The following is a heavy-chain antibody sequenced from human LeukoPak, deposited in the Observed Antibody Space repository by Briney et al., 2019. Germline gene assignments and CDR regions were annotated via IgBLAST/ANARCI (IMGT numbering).Heavy chain of an antibody. CDR1: GGSISSGDYY. D-gene: IGHD7-27*01. CDR3: ARDAHWGLGWFDP. Sequence: SQTLSLTCTVSGGSISSGDYYWSWIRQPPGKGLEWIVYIYYSGSTYYNPSLKSRVTLSVDTSKNQFSLKLSSVTAAYTAVYYCARDAHWGLGWFDPWGQGTLVTVSS. V-gene: IGHV4-30-4*08. J-gene: IGHJ5*02. CDR2: IYYSGST.